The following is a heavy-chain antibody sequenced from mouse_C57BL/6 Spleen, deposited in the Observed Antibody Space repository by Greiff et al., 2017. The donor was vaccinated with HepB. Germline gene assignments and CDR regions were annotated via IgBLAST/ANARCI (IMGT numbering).Heavy chain of an antibody. CDR3: AKGYYYGSSYDYYAMDY. J-gene: IGHJ4*01. CDR2: IDPANGNT. D-gene: IGHD1-1*01. CDR1: GFNIKNTY. Sequence: EVQLQQSVAELVRPGASVKLSCTASGFNIKNTYMHWVKQRPEQGLEWIGRIDPANGNTKYAPKFQGKATITADTSSNTAYLQLSSLTSEDTAIYYRAKGYYYGSSYDYYAMDYWGQGTSVTVSS. V-gene: IGHV14-3*01.